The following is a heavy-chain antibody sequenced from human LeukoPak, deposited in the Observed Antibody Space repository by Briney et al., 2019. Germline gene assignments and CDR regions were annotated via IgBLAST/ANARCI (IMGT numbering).Heavy chain of an antibody. J-gene: IGHJ3*01. CDR2: FDPADGEA. CDR1: GYTLSELS. D-gene: IGHD1-14*01. Sequence: ASVTVSCKVSGYTLSELSIHWVRQPPGKGPEWMGGFDPADGEAIYAQKFQGRVAMTEDTHTDTSYMELSGLRSEDTAMYYCVIYKFVIDGYDVWGQGTIVTV. V-gene: IGHV1-24*01. CDR3: VIYKFVIDGYDV.